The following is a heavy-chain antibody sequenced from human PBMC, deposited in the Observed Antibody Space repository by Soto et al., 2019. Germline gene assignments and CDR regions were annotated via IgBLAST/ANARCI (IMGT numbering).Heavy chain of an antibody. CDR2: ISNSVSEDNT. Sequence: GGSLRLSCAASGFTFSHYAMDWVRQAPGKGLEWVSAISNSVSEDNTHYADSVKGRFTISRDNDKNTVYLEMNSLRAEDTAVYYCAKVFSPEGGNYFDYWGQGTLVTVSS. J-gene: IGHJ4*02. V-gene: IGHV3-23*01. CDR3: AKVFSPEGGNYFDY. CDR1: GFTFSHYA.